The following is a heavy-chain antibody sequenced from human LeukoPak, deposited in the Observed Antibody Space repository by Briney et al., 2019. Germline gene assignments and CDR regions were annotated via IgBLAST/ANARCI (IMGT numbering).Heavy chain of an antibody. J-gene: IGHJ6*03. Sequence: GGSLRLSCAASGFTFSSYEMNWVRQAPGKGLEWVSYISSSGSTIYYADSVKGRFTISRDNAKNSLYLQMNSLRAEDTAVYYCAREYPDSSSWTGYYYYMDVWGKGTTVTISS. CDR3: AREYPDSSSWTGYYYYMDV. D-gene: IGHD6-13*01. CDR1: GFTFSSYE. V-gene: IGHV3-48*03. CDR2: ISSSGSTI.